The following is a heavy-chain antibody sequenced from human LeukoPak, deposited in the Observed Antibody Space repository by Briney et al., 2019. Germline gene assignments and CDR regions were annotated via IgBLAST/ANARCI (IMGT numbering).Heavy chain of an antibody. CDR1: GFTFSSYG. Sequence: GGSLRLSCAASGFTFSSYGMHWVRQAPGKGLEWVAVIWYDGSNKYYADSVKGRFTISRDNPKNTLYLQMNSLRAEDTAVFYCGKLLYSSGMYHFDYWGQGTLVTVSS. V-gene: IGHV3-33*06. CDR2: IWYDGSNK. D-gene: IGHD3-10*01. CDR3: GKLLYSSGMYHFDY. J-gene: IGHJ4*02.